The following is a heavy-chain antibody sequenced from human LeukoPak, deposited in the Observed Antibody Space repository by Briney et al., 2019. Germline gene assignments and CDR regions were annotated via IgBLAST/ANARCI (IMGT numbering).Heavy chain of an antibody. V-gene: IGHV3-33*01. CDR3: ARVAGHDIRGLITYYFDD. J-gene: IGHJ4*02. CDR1: GFTFRSYG. Sequence: SGGSLRLSCAASGFTFRSYGMQRVRQAPGKGLEWVAIKGRFTISRDNSKNTLYLQMNSLRAEDTAVYYCARVAGHDIRGLITYYFDDWGQGTLVTVSS. D-gene: IGHD3-10*01.